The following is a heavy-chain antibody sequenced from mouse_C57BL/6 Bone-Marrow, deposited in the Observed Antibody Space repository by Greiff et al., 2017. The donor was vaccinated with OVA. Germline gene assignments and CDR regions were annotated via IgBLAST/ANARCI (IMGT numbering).Heavy chain of an antibody. CDR3: AKRYYYGSSHAY. D-gene: IGHD1-1*01. J-gene: IGHJ3*01. CDR2: IYPRSGNT. V-gene: IGHV1-81*01. CDR1: GYTFTSYG. Sequence: QVQLQQSGAELARPGASVKLSCKASGYTFTSYGISWVQQRTGQGLEWIGEIYPRSGNTYYNAQFKGKATLTADKSSRTAYMELRSLTSEDSAVYFCAKRYYYGSSHAYWGQGTLVTVSA.